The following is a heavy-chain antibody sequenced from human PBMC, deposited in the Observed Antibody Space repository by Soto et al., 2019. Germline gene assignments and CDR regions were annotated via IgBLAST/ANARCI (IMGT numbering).Heavy chain of an antibody. V-gene: IGHV3-74*01. CDR1: GFTLSGYA. CDR3: AESYGDYYMDV. Sequence: GGSLRLSCAASGFTLSGYAMDWVRQAPGKGLVCVSGISGDGSGTYYANSVQGRFTISRDNAKNTVYLQMNSLRAEDTAVYYCAESYGDYYMDVWGKGTTVTVSS. D-gene: IGHD4-17*01. J-gene: IGHJ6*03. CDR2: ISGDGSGT.